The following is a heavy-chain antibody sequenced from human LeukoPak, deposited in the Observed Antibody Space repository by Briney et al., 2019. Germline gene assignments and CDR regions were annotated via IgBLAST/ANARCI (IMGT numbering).Heavy chain of an antibody. CDR3: ARDSNWNYDY. CDR1: GGSISGYY. J-gene: IGHJ4*02. Sequence: PSETLSLTCTVSGGSISGYYWTWIRQPPGKGLECIGYIYYSGGTNYNPSLKSRVTISVDTSKNQFSLNLTSVTPADTAVYYCARDSNWNYDYWGQGTLVTVSS. V-gene: IGHV4-59*01. D-gene: IGHD1-7*01. CDR2: IYYSGGT.